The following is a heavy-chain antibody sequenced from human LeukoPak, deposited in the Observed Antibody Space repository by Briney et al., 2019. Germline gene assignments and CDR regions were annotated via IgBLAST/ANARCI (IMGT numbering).Heavy chain of an antibody. CDR3: ARDTGGGYSCYDC. J-gene: IGHJ4*02. D-gene: IGHD5-18*01. CDR2: IKQDGSEK. CDR1: GFTFSSYW. V-gene: IGHV3-7*01. Sequence: GGSLRLSCAASGFTFSSYWMTWTRQAPGKGLEWVANIKQDGSEKYYVDSVRGRFTISRDNAKNSLYLQMNSLRAEDTAVYYCARDTGGGYSCYDCWGQGTLVTVSS.